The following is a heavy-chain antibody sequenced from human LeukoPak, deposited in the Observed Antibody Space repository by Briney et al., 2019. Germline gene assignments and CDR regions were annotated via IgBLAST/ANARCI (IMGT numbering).Heavy chain of an antibody. CDR2: ISYDGSNK. CDR3: ARDSSGWPLETDY. CDR1: GFTFSSYA. J-gene: IGHJ4*02. Sequence: GGSLRLSCAASGFTFSSYAMHWVRQAPGKGLEWVAVISYDGSNKYYADSVKGRFTISRDNSKNTLYLQMNSLRAEDTAVYYCARDSSGWPLETDYWGQGTLVTVSS. V-gene: IGHV3-30*04. D-gene: IGHD6-19*01.